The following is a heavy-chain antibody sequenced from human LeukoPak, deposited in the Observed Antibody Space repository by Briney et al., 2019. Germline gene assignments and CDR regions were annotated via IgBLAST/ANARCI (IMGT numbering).Heavy chain of an antibody. Sequence: PGGSLRLSCAASGFTFSDYYMSWIRQAPGKGLEWISYSSSTGAYTNYADSVKGRITISRDNGKNSLFLQVNNLRAEDTAVYYCARDLLRSFDIWGQGTMVTVSS. CDR2: SSSTGAYT. V-gene: IGHV3-11*06. J-gene: IGHJ3*02. D-gene: IGHD3-3*01. CDR3: ARDLLRSFDI. CDR1: GFTFSDYY.